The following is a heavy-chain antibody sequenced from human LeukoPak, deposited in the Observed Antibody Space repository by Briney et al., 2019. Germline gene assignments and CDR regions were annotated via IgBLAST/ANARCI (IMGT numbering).Heavy chain of an antibody. D-gene: IGHD3-22*01. CDR3: ARERGYYDSSGSLDY. CDR2: INPNSGGT. V-gene: IGHV1-2*02. J-gene: IGHJ4*02. CDR1: GYTFTGYY. Sequence: ASVKVSCKASGYTFTGYYMHWVRQAPGQGLEWMGWINPNSGGTNYAQKFQGRVTVTRDTSISTAYMELSRLRSDDTAVYYCARERGYYDSSGSLDYWGQGTLVTVSS.